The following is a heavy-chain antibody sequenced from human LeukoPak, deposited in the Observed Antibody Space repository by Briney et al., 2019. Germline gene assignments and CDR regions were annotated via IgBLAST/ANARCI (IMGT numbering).Heavy chain of an antibody. CDR2: IRSKANNYAT. J-gene: IGHJ4*02. CDR1: GFTFSDSA. Sequence: GGSLRLSCAASGFTFSDSAMHWVRRASGKGLEWVGRIRSKANNYATAYGESVKGRFTISGDDSKNTAYLQMNSLKTEDTAVYYCTRKRDSSGYPIDYWGQGTLVTVSS. D-gene: IGHD3-22*01. V-gene: IGHV3-73*01. CDR3: TRKRDSSGYPIDY.